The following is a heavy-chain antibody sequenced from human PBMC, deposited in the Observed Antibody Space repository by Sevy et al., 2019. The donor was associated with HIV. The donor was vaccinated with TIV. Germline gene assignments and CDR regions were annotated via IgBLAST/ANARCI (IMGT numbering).Heavy chain of an antibody. CDR1: GGSISSSSSY. CDR3: ATYIAAVGSNWFDP. Sequence: SETLSLTCTVSGGSISSSSSYWGWIRQSPGKPLEWIGSVHYSGSTYYNPSLKSRVTISVDTSESQFSLRLSSVTAADTAVYYCATYIAAVGSNWFDPWGQGTLVTVSS. D-gene: IGHD6-13*01. V-gene: IGHV4-39*01. CDR2: VHYSGST. J-gene: IGHJ5*02.